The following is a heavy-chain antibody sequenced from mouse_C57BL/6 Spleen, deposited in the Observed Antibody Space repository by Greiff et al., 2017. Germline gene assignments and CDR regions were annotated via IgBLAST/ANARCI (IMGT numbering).Heavy chain of an antibody. V-gene: IGHV1-19*01. CDR1: GYTFTDYY. CDR2: INPYNGGT. J-gene: IGHJ2*01. Sequence: VQLKQSGPVLVKPGASVKMSCKASGYTFTDYYMNWVKQSHGKSLEWIGVINPYNGGTSYNQKFKGKATLTVDKSSSTAYMELTSLTSEDSAVYYCARGECDYWGKGTTLTVSS. CDR3: ARGECDY.